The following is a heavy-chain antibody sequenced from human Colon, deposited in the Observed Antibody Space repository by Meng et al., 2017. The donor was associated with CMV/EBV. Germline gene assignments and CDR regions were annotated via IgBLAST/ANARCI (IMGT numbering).Heavy chain of an antibody. CDR1: GVSFSHYY. CDR3: AVQPCYDGYCYFDY. J-gene: IGHJ4*02. CDR2: IYIRGGT. Sequence: EPGPGLVKPSATLSLTCTVSGVSFSHYYWSWIRQPAGKGPEWIGRIYIRGGTNYNPSLKSRVTMSVDTSKNQFSLKLSSVTAADTAVYYCAVQPCYDGYCYFDYWGQGTLVTVSS. V-gene: IGHV4-4*07. D-gene: IGHD5-18*01.